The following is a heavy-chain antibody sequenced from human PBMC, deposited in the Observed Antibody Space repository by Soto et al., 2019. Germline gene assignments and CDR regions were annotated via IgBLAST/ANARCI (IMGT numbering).Heavy chain of an antibody. CDR3: VRGELRPRFDS. J-gene: IGHJ4*02. CDR1: GFTVDSNY. D-gene: IGHD1-7*01. Sequence: EVQLVESGGGLVQPGGSLRLSCAASGFTVDSNYMSWVRQAPGKGLDLVSLITRGGTAYYADSVKGRFIISRDTSKNTLSLQMNSLRAEDTAVYYCVRGELRPRFDSWGQGTLVTVSS. CDR2: ITRGGTA. V-gene: IGHV3-66*01.